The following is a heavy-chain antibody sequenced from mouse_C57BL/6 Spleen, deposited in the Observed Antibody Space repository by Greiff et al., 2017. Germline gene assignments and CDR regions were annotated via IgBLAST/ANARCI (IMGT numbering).Heavy chain of an antibody. CDR3: ARDGDDGYYGAAMDD. J-gene: IGHJ4*01. CDR2: INPSTGGT. Sequence: VQLQQSGPELVKPGASVKISCKASGYSFTGYYMNWVKQSPEKSLEWIGEINPSTGGTTYNQKFKAKATLTVDKSSSTAYMQLKSLTSEDSAVYYCARDGDDGYYGAAMDDWGQGTSVTVSS. V-gene: IGHV1-42*01. D-gene: IGHD2-3*01. CDR1: GYSFTGYY.